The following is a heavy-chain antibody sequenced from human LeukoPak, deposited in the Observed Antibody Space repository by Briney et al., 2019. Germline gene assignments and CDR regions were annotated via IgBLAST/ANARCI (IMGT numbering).Heavy chain of an antibody. CDR3: ARGLDTAMAHGAFDY. Sequence: SETLSLTCTVSGGSISSSSYYWGWIRQPPGKGLEWIGSIYYSGSTYYNPSLKSRVTIPVDTSKNQFSLKLSSVTAADTAVYYCARGLDTAMAHGAFDYWGQGTLVTVSS. D-gene: IGHD5-18*01. CDR1: GGSISSSSYY. CDR2: IYYSGST. J-gene: IGHJ4*02. V-gene: IGHV4-39*07.